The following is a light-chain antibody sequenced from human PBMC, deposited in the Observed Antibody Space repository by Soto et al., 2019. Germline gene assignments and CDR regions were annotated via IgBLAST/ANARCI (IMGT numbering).Light chain of an antibody. V-gene: IGLV2-23*02. CDR3: CSYAGSSTWV. CDR1: SSDVGSYNL. CDR2: EVT. Sequence: QSALTQPASVSGSPGQSITISCTGTSSDVGSYNLVSWYQQHPGKAPKLMISEVTKRPLGISARVSGSNSGNTASLTISVLQAEDESDYYCCSYAGSSTWVFGGGTKLTVL. J-gene: IGLJ3*02.